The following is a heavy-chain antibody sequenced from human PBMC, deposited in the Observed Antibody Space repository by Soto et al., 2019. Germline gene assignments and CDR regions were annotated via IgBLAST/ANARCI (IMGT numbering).Heavy chain of an antibody. Sequence: GGSLRLSCAASGFTFSSYGMHWVRQAPGKGLDWVAVIWYDGSNKYYADSVKGRFTISRDNSKNTLYLQMNSLRAEDTAVYYCARDAAYIVVVPAAAYYFDYWGQGTLVTVSS. V-gene: IGHV3-33*01. CDR3: ARDAAYIVVVPAAAYYFDY. CDR1: GFTFSSYG. CDR2: IWYDGSNK. D-gene: IGHD2-2*01. J-gene: IGHJ4*02.